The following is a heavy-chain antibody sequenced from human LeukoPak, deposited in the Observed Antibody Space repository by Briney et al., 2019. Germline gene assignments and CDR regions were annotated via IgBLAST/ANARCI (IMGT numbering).Heavy chain of an antibody. D-gene: IGHD3-10*01. CDR3: ARHFMVRGVITPSPFNYFDY. V-gene: IGHV4-59*08. Sequence: SETLSLTCTVSGGSISSYYWSWIRQPPGKGLEWIGYVYYGGTTNYNPSLQSRLTISVDTSQNQFSLKLSSVTAADTAVYYCARHFMVRGVITPSPFNYFDYWGQGTLVTVSS. CDR2: VYYGGTT. J-gene: IGHJ4*02. CDR1: GGSISSYY.